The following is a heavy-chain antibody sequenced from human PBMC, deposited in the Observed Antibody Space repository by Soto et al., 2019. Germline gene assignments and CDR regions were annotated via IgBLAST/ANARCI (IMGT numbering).Heavy chain of an antibody. D-gene: IGHD3-22*01. V-gene: IGHV1-46*03. CDR3: ARETTYYYDSSGQHDY. CDR1: GYTFTSYY. Sequence: APAKVSCKASGYTFTSYYMHWVLQAPRQVLEWMGIINPSGGSTSYAQKFQGRVTMTRDTSTCTVYMEVSSLRSEETAVYYCARETTYYYDSSGQHDYWGQGTLVTVSS. CDR2: INPSGGST. J-gene: IGHJ4*02.